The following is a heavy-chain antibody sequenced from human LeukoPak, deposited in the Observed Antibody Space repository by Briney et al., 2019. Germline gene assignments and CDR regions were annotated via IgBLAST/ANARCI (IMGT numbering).Heavy chain of an antibody. Sequence: SETLSLTCAVYGGSFSGYYWSWIRQPPGKGLEWIGEINHSGSTNYNPSLKSRVAISVDTSKNQFSLKLSSVTAADTAVYYCARDEIPTTVSNYWGQGTLVTVSS. CDR1: GGSFSGYY. D-gene: IGHD4-11*01. CDR2: INHSGST. CDR3: ARDEIPTTVSNY. J-gene: IGHJ4*02. V-gene: IGHV4-34*01.